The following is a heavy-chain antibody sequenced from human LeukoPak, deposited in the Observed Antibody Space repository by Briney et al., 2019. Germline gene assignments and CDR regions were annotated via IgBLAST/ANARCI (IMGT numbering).Heavy chain of an antibody. J-gene: IGHJ4*02. CDR2: MYNSGST. D-gene: IGHD4-17*01. V-gene: IGHV4-59*01. Sequence: SETLSLTCNVSGGSISGSYWSWIPQPPGKGLEWIAYMYNSGSTNYNPSLKSRVTISIDTSKNQFSLKLSSLTAADAAIYYCARGIESYGDYGYWGQGILVTVPS. CDR3: ARGIESYGDYGY. CDR1: GGSISGSY.